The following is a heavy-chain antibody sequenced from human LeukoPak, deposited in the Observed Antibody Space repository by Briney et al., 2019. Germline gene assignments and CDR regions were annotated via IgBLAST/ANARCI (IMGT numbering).Heavy chain of an antibody. CDR1: GFTVSSNY. V-gene: IGHV3-23*01. CDR2: ISGSGGTT. J-gene: IGHJ4*02. D-gene: IGHD3-9*01. CDR3: AKPPRFLPYWLLLNPFDY. Sequence: PGGSLRLSCAASGFTVSSNYMSWVRQAPGKGLEWVSGISGSGGTTYYADSVKGRFTISRDNSKNTLYLQMNSLRAEDTAVYYCAKPPRFLPYWLLLNPFDYWGQGTLVTVSS.